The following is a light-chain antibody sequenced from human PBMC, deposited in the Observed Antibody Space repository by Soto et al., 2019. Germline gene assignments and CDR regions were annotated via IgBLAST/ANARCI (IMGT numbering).Light chain of an antibody. J-gene: IGKJ3*01. Sequence: DVQMTQSPSSLSASVGDRVTITCRASQGISDFLNWYQQRPGKAPNLLIYAASSLESGVPSRFSGSGSETDFTLTISSLQPEDFATYYCQQTYIMPFTFGPGTKVDFK. CDR2: AAS. CDR3: QQTYIMPFT. CDR1: QGISDF. V-gene: IGKV1-39*01.